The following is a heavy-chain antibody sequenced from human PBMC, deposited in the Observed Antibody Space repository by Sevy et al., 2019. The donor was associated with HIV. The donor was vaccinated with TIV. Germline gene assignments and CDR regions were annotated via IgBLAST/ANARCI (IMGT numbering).Heavy chain of an antibody. CDR3: VRDYGHLRLYGMDV. J-gene: IGHJ6*02. D-gene: IGHD3-10*01. Sequence: GGSLRLPCAASGFTFGDYYMSWVRQAPGQGLEWIAYISRTGSTVYYGDSVKGRFTISRDNAERSLYLQMNSLRVEDTAVYFCVRDYGHLRLYGMDVWGPGTTVTVSS. V-gene: IGHV3-11*04. CDR2: ISRTGSTV. CDR1: GFTFGDYY.